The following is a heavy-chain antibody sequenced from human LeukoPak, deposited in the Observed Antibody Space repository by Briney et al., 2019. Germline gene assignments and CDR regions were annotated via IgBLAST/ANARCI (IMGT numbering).Heavy chain of an antibody. Sequence: SETLSLTCTVSGYSISSGYYWGWIRQPPGKGLEWIGSIYHSGSTYYNPSLKSRVTISVDTSKNQFSLKLSSVTAADTAMYYCARGGYYGAYWYFDLWGCGTLVAVSS. CDR3: ARGGYYGAYWYFDL. V-gene: IGHV4-38-2*02. CDR2: IYHSGST. CDR1: GYSISSGYY. D-gene: IGHD4-17*01. J-gene: IGHJ2*01.